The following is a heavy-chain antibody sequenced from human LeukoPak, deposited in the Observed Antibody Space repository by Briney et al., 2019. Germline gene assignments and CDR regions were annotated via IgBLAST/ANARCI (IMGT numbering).Heavy chain of an antibody. V-gene: IGHV1-18*01. CDR3: ARGPGYCSGGSCYVDY. D-gene: IGHD2-15*01. Sequence: ASVKVSCTASGYTFTSYGISWVRQAPGQGLEWMGWIGAYNGNTNYAQKLQGRVTMTTDTSTSTAYMELRSLRSDDTAVYYCARGPGYCSGGSCYVDYWGQGTLVTVSS. CDR2: IGAYNGNT. CDR1: GYTFTSYG. J-gene: IGHJ4*02.